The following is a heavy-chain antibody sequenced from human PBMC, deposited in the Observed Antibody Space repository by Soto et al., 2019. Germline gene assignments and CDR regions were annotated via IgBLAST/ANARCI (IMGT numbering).Heavy chain of an antibody. V-gene: IGHV4-34*01. Sequence: PSETLSLTCAVYGGSFSGYYWSWIRQPPGKGLEWIGSIYYSGSTYYNPSLKSRVTISVDTSKNQFSLKLSSVTAADTAVYYCARLVLLWFGESGDFDYWGQGTLVTVSS. CDR3: ARLVLLWFGESGDFDY. CDR2: IYYSGST. D-gene: IGHD3-10*01. CDR1: GGSFSGYY. J-gene: IGHJ4*02.